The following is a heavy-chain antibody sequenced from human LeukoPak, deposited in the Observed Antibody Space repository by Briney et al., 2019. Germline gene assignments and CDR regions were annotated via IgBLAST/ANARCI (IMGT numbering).Heavy chain of an antibody. Sequence: GSLRLSYAASGFTFSSYGMHWVRQAPGKGLEWVAVTSYDGSNKYYADSVKGRFTISRDNSKNTLYLQMNSLRAEDTAVYYCAKDGQWELPPNNLIDYWGQGTLVTVSS. J-gene: IGHJ4*02. CDR1: GFTFSSYG. D-gene: IGHD1-26*01. V-gene: IGHV3-30*18. CDR2: TSYDGSNK. CDR3: AKDGQWELPPNNLIDY.